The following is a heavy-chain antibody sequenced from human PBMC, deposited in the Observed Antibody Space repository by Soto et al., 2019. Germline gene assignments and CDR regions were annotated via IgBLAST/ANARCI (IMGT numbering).Heavy chain of an antibody. CDR1: GYSFTTSG. CDR3: ARRLYGDYDY. Sequence: QAQLVQSGAEVKEPGASVKVSCKASGYSFTTSGITWVRQAPGQGLEWMGWISTYNGNTNYAQNLQDRVTLTTDTSTSTAYMELRSLRSDDTAVFYCARRLYGDYDYRGQGTLVTVSS. J-gene: IGHJ4*02. D-gene: IGHD4-17*01. V-gene: IGHV1-18*01. CDR2: ISTYNGNT.